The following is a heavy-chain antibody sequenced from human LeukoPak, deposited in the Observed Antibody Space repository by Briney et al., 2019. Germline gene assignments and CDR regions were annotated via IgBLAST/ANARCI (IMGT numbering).Heavy chain of an antibody. CDR1: GFTVSSNY. Sequence: PGGSLRLSCAASGFTVSSNYMSWVRQAPGKGLEWVSVIYSGGSTYYADSVKGRFTISRDNSKNTLYLQMNSLRAEDTAVYYCARDLTTVTCYYYGMDVWGQGATVTVSS. D-gene: IGHD4-11*01. CDR3: ARDLTTVTCYYYGMDV. CDR2: IYSGGST. J-gene: IGHJ6*02. V-gene: IGHV3-66*01.